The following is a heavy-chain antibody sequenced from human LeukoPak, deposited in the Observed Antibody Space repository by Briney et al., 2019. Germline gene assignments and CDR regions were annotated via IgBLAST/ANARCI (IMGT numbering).Heavy chain of an antibody. Sequence: GGSLRLSCAASGFTFTTNWMTWVRQAPGKGLEWVATINQDGSEKYYVDSVKGRFTISRDNAKNSLFLQMNSLRAEDTAVYYCAREYSSSSGNWFDPWGQGTLVTVSS. V-gene: IGHV3-7*01. CDR2: INQDGSEK. CDR1: GFTFTTNW. CDR3: AREYSSSSGNWFDP. D-gene: IGHD6-6*01. J-gene: IGHJ5*02.